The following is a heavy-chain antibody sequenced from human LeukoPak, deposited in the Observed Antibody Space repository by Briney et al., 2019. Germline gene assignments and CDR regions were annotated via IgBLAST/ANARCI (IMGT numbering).Heavy chain of an antibody. CDR2: VSSSGETT. CDR3: ATDRYFALDI. CDR1: GFFLSSV. J-gene: IGHJ3*02. V-gene: IGHV3-48*02. Sequence: PGGSLRLSCAASGFFLSSVTWVRQAPGKGLEWVSYVSSSGETTYYADSVKGRFTISRDNAKNSLYLQMNNLRDEDTAAYYCATDRYFALDIWGQGTMVTVSS. D-gene: IGHD1-14*01.